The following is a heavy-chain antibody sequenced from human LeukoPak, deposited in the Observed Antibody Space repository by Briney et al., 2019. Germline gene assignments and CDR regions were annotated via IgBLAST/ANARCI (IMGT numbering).Heavy chain of an antibody. CDR1: VVSIGTYY. D-gene: IGHD5-12*01. CDR3: ARGGSYGYGAFDI. J-gene: IGHJ3*02. V-gene: IGHV4-59*01. CDR2: IDYRGST. Sequence: SETLSLTCTVSVVSIGTYYWSWIRKPPWKGLEWIAYIDYRGSTTYNPSLRSRVTISVDTSRNQFSLKLSSVTAADTAVYYCARGGSYGYGAFDIWGQGTMVTVSS.